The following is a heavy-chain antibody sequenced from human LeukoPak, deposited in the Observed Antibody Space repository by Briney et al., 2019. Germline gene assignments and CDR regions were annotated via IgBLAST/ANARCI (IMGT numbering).Heavy chain of an antibody. D-gene: IGHD3-9*01. J-gene: IGHJ4*02. CDR3: ARVRYFDWLLSPSDFDY. CDR2: ISHSGTT. V-gene: IGHV4-34*01. Sequence: SETLSLTCAVSGGSFSDYQWNWIRQSPGKGLEWLGEISHSGTTTYNPSLKSRVTISVDTSKNQFSLRLRSVTAADTAVYYCARVRYFDWLLSPSDFDYWGQGTLVTVSS. CDR1: GGSFSDYQ.